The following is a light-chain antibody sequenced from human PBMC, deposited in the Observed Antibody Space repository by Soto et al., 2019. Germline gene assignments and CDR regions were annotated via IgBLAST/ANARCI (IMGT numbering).Light chain of an antibody. J-gene: IGLJ2*01. CDR1: SSDVGGYNY. Sequence: QSALTQPASVSGSPGQSITISCTGTSSDVGGYNYVSWYQQHPGKAPKLMIYDVSNRPSGVSNRFSGSKSGNTASLTISGLQAVDEADYYCSSYTSSITLVVFGGGTKLTVL. CDR2: DVS. V-gene: IGLV2-14*01. CDR3: SSYTSSITLVV.